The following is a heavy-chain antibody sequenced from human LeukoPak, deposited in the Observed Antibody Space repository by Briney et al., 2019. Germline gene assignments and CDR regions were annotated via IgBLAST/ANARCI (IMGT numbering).Heavy chain of an antibody. J-gene: IGHJ6*02. CDR2: FDPEDGET. V-gene: IGHV1-24*01. CDR1: GYTLTELS. D-gene: IGHD6-13*01. Sequence: ASVKVSCKVSGYTLTELSMHWVRQAPGKGLEWMGGFDPEDGETIYAQKFQGRVTMTEDTSTDTAYMELSSLRSEDTAVYYCAMIAAAAGSSYYYYGRDVWGQGTTVTVSS. CDR3: AMIAAAAGSSYYYYGRDV.